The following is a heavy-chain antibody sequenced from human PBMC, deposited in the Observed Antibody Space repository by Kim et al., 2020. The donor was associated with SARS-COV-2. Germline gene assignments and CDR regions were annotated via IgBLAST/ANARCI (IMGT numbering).Heavy chain of an antibody. J-gene: IGHJ4*02. D-gene: IGHD4-17*01. CDR2: IHYTGSI. CDR3: ASHNGYNGDYPQEFDY. V-gene: IGHV4-59*08. Sequence: SETLSLTCTVSGDSISSYYWSWIRQPPGKGLEWIGYIHYTGSINYNPSFKSRVTTSIDPSRNQCSLTLSSVTAADTAVYYCASHNGYNGDYPQEFDYWGQGTLVTVSS. CDR1: GDSISSYY.